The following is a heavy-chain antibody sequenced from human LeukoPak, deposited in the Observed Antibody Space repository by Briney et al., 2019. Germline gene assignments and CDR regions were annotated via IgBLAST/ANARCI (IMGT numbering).Heavy chain of an antibody. V-gene: IGHV1-18*04. J-gene: IGHJ4*02. Sequence: ASVRVSCKASGYTFTSHGISWVRQAPGQGLEWMGWISPYNGDTNYAQKFQGRVTMTTDTSTRTTYMELRSLRSDDTAIYYCARGRGPGKYFYASGSFDYWGQGTLVTVSS. D-gene: IGHD3-10*01. CDR1: GYTFTSHG. CDR2: ISPYNGDT. CDR3: ARGRGPGKYFYASGSFDY.